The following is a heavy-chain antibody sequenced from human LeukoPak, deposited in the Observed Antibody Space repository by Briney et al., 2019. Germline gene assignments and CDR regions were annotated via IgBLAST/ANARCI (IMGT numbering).Heavy chain of an antibody. CDR2: IYYSGST. V-gene: IGHV4-59*01. D-gene: IGHD5-18*01. CDR1: GGSISSYY. CDR3: ARAKDTAMVIDY. J-gene: IGHJ4*02. Sequence: SETLSLTCTASGGSISSYYWSWIRQPPGKGLEWIGYIYYSGSTNYNPSLKSRVTISVDTSKNQFSLKLSSVTAADTAVYYCARAKDTAMVIDYWGQGTLVTVSS.